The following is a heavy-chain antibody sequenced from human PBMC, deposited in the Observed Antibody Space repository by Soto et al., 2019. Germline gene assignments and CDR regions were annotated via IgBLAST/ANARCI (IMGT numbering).Heavy chain of an antibody. CDR2: IFDSGTT. CDR1: GGSITSDYSC. D-gene: IGHD7-27*01. J-gene: IGHJ4*02. CDR3: ARGPSGDKVHY. Sequence: QVQLQESGPGLVKPSQTLSLTCTVSGGSITSDYSCWSWIRQPPGEGLEWIGHIFDSGTTYTNPSLRSQVAISLDTSKNPSSLTLSSVTAADTAVYYCARGPSGDKVHYWGQGALVTVSS. V-gene: IGHV4-30-4*01.